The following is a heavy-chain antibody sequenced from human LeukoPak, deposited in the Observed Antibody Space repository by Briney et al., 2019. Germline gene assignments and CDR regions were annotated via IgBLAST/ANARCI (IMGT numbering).Heavy chain of an antibody. CDR2: INPNTGGT. D-gene: IGHD2-15*01. J-gene: IGHJ4*02. CDR3: ARDRSWDHY. V-gene: IGHV1-2*02. Sequence: ASVKVSCKASGYTFTAYYMHWVRQAPGQGLEWMGWINPNTGGTNYAQKFQGRVTMTRDRSKSTVYMEVNRLRYDDTAVYYCARDRSWDHYWGQGTLLTVSS. CDR1: GYTFTAYY.